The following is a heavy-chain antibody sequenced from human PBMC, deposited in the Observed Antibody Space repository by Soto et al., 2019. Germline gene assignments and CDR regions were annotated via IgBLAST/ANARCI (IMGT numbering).Heavy chain of an antibody. V-gene: IGHV3-30-3*01. CDR2: ISYDGSNK. CDR3: ARGRWELDY. D-gene: IGHD1-26*01. CDR1: GFTFSSYA. Sequence: QVQLVESGGGVVQPGRSLRLSCAASGFTFSSYAMHWVRQAPGKGLEWVAVISYDGSNKYYADSVKGRFTISRDNSKNTLYLQMNSLRAEDTAVYYCARGRWELDYWGQGTLVTVSS. J-gene: IGHJ4*02.